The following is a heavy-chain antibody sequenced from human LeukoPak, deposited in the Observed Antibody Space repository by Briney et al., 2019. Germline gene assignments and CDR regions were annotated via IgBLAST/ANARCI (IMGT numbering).Heavy chain of an antibody. CDR1: GFTLSRYA. CDR3: ASRGYDILTSPFDY. CDR2: ISGSGAIT. Sequence: GGSLRLSCAASGFTLSRYAMSWVRQAPGKGLERVSSISGSGAITYYADSVKGRFSISRDNSKNALYLQLNSLRAEDTALYYCASRGYDILTSPFDYWGQGTLVTVSS. D-gene: IGHD3-9*01. V-gene: IGHV3-23*01. J-gene: IGHJ4*02.